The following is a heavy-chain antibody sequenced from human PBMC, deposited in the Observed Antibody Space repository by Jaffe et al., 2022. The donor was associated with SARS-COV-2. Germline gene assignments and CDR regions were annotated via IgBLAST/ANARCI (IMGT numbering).Heavy chain of an antibody. D-gene: IGHD7-27*01. V-gene: IGHV3-30*18. Sequence: QVQLVESGGGVVQPGRSLRLSCAASGFTFSSYGMHWVRQAPGKGLEWVAVISYDGSNKYYADSVKGRFTISRDNSKNTLYLQMNSLRAEDTAVYYCAKDRELGKYYYYGMDVWGQGTTVTVSS. CDR1: GFTFSSYG. CDR2: ISYDGSNK. CDR3: AKDRELGKYYYYGMDV. J-gene: IGHJ6*02.